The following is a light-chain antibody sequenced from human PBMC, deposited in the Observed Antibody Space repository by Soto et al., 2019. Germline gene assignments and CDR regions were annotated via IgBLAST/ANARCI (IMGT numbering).Light chain of an antibody. CDR2: GTS. J-gene: IGKJ1*01. V-gene: IGKV3-20*01. Sequence: EIVLTQSPGTLSLSPGDRATLSCRASQSASSSFLAWYQQKPGQAPRLLIYGTSSRATGIPDRFSGSGAGTDFTLTISRLEPEDFAVYYCHQFDSSLTFGQGTTVEIK. CDR3: HQFDSSLT. CDR1: QSASSSF.